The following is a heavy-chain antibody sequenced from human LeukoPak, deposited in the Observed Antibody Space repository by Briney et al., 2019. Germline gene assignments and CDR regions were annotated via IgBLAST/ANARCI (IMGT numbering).Heavy chain of an antibody. Sequence: SETLSLTCAVYGGSFSGYYWSWNRQPPGKGLEWIGEINHSGSTNYNPSLKSRVTISVDTSKNQFSLKLSSVTAADTAVYYCARAPGRGSGSYYRIDYWGQGTLVTVSS. CDR1: GGSFSGYY. D-gene: IGHD3-10*01. CDR3: ARAPGRGSGSYYRIDY. J-gene: IGHJ4*02. CDR2: INHSGST. V-gene: IGHV4-34*01.